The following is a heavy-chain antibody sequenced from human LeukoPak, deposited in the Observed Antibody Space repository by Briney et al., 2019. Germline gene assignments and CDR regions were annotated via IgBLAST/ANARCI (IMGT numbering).Heavy chain of an antibody. CDR1: GFTFTSSA. CDR3: AADSGYCGGDCYPPKSMDV. V-gene: IGHV1-58*02. J-gene: IGHJ6*02. CDR2: IVVGSGNT. Sequence: SVKVSCEASGFTFTSSAMQWVRQARGQRLEWIGWIVVGSGNTNYAQKFQERVTITRDMSTSTAYMELSSLRSEDTAVYYCAADSGYCGGDCYPPKSMDVWGQGTTVTVSS. D-gene: IGHD2-21*02.